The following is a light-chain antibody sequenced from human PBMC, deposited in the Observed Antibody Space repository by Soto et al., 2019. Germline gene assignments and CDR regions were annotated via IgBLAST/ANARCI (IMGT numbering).Light chain of an antibody. J-gene: IGLJ1*01. CDR3: AAWDDSLSGYV. CDR1: SSNIGSNY. Sequence: QAVVTQPPSASGTRGQRVTISCSGSSSNIGSNYVYWYQQLPGTAPKLLIYRNNQRPSGVPDRFSGSKSGTSASLAISGLRSEDEADYYCAAWDDSLSGYVFGTGTKLTVL. V-gene: IGLV1-47*01. CDR2: RNN.